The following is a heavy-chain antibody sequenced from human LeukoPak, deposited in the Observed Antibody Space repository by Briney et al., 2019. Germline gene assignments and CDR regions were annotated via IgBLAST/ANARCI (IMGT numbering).Heavy chain of an antibody. V-gene: IGHV1-8*03. Sequence: ASVKVSCKASGYTFTSYDINWVRQAPGQGLEWMGWMNPNSGNTGYAQKFQGRVTITRNTSISTAYMELSSLRSEDTAVYYCARGAREAYYDFWSGYYFDYWGQETLVTVSS. D-gene: IGHD3-3*01. CDR1: GYTFTSYD. CDR3: ARGAREAYYDFWSGYYFDY. CDR2: MNPNSGNT. J-gene: IGHJ4*02.